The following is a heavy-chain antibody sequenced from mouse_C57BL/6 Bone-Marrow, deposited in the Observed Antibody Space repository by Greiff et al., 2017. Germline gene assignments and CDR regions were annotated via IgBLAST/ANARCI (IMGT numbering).Heavy chain of an antibody. CDR1: GYAFTNYL. CDR3: TTWGTTVVAPYYFDY. Sequence: QVQLQQSGAELVRPGTSVKVSCKASGYAFTNYLIEWVKQRPGQGLEWIGVINPGSGGTNYNEKFKGKATLTADKSSNTAYLQLSSLTSEDTAVYYCTTWGTTVVAPYYFDYWGQGTTLTVSS. D-gene: IGHD1-1*01. J-gene: IGHJ2*01. V-gene: IGHV1-54*02. CDR2: INPGSGGT.